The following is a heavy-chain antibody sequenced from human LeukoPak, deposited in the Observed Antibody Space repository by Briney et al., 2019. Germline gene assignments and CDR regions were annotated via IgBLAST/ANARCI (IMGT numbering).Heavy chain of an antibody. Sequence: GGSLRLSCAASGFTFSSSWMIWVRQAPGKGLEWVSAISGSGGSTYYADSVKGRFTISRDNSKNTLYLQMNSLRAEDTAVYYCAKDGPWRWLQFLDYWGQGTLVTVSS. CDR1: GFTFSSSW. V-gene: IGHV3-23*01. D-gene: IGHD5-24*01. CDR3: AKDGPWRWLQFLDY. J-gene: IGHJ4*02. CDR2: ISGSGGST.